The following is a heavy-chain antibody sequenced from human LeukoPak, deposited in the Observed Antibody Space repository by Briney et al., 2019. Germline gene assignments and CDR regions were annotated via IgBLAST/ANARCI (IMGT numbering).Heavy chain of an antibody. CDR2: ISYDGSNK. V-gene: IGHV3-30*03. CDR3: ARPQGYGLYLYFDY. CDR1: GFTFSSYG. J-gene: IGHJ4*02. D-gene: IGHD5-12*01. Sequence: PGGSLRLSCAASGFTFSSYGMHWVRQAPGKGLEWVAVISYDGSNKYYADSVKGRFTISRDNSKITLYLQMNSLRAEDTAVYYCARPQGYGLYLYFDYWGQGTLVTVSS.